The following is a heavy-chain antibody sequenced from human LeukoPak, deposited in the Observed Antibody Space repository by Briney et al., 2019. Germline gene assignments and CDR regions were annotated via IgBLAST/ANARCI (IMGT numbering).Heavy chain of an antibody. CDR2: ISYDGSNK. Sequence: GRSLRLSCAASGFTFSSYGMHWVRQAPGKGLEWVAVISYDGSNKYYADSVKGRFTISRDNSKNTLYLQMNSLRAEDTAVYYCAKDNYYDSSGSLDYWGQGTLVTVSS. J-gene: IGHJ4*02. V-gene: IGHV3-30*18. CDR1: GFTFSSYG. D-gene: IGHD3-22*01. CDR3: AKDNYYDSSGSLDY.